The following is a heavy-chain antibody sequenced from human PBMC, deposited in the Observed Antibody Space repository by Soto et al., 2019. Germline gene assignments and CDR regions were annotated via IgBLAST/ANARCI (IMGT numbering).Heavy chain of an antibody. CDR3: AIHRVLGTASPFYYYGVDV. V-gene: IGHV1-2*02. CDR2: INPDSGGT. CDR1: GYPVTDYY. D-gene: IGHD2-8*02. J-gene: IGHJ6*02. Sequence: ASVKVSCRASGYPVTDYYMHWVRQAPGQGLEWMGWINPDSGGTNYAQKFQGRVTVTRDTSISTAYMDLSSLRSDDTAVCYCAIHRVLGTASPFYYYGVDVWGPAPTVTVSS.